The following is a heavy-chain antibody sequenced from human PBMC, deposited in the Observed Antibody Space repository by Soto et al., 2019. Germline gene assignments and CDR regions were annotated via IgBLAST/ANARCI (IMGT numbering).Heavy chain of an antibody. CDR3: ARGRGYSLIPVVDDAVDV. CDR2: ITTYNGDT. V-gene: IGHV1-18*04. CDR1: GYSFTGYG. D-gene: IGHD5-12*01. Sequence: QVQLVQSGGEVKKPGASVKVSCKASGYSFTGYGINWVRQAPGQGLEWLGRITTYNGDTNYAQNFQGRLTMTPDTSTGTTYMELRSLRSDDTAVYYCARGRGYSLIPVVDDAVDVWGQGTLVTVSS. J-gene: IGHJ3*01.